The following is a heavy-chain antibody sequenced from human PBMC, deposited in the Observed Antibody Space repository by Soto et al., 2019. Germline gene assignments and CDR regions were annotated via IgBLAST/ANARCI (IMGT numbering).Heavy chain of an antibody. Sequence: SETLSLTCAVSGGSISSGGYSWSWIRQPPGKGLEWIGYIYHSGSTYYNPSLKSRVTISVDRSKNQFSLNLCFVTAADTAVYYCARENNVLPGGYFDYWGQGTLVTVSS. J-gene: IGHJ4*02. CDR2: IYHSGST. D-gene: IGHD3-10*01. CDR3: ARENNVLPGGYFDY. V-gene: IGHV4-30-2*01. CDR1: GGSISSGGYS.